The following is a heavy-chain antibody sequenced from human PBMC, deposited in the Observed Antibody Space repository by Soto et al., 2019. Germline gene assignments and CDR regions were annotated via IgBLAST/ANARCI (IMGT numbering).Heavy chain of an antibody. D-gene: IGHD6-13*01. J-gene: IGHJ3*02. CDR3: ARDGAVPLVDAFDI. V-gene: IGHV3-21*01. Sequence: EVQLVESGGGLVKPGGSLRLSCAASGFTFSSYSMNWVRQAPGKGLEWVSSISSSSSYIYYADSVKGRFTISRDNAKNSLYLQMNSLRAEDTAVYYCARDGAVPLVDAFDIWGQGRMVTVSS. CDR1: GFTFSSYS. CDR2: ISSSSSYI.